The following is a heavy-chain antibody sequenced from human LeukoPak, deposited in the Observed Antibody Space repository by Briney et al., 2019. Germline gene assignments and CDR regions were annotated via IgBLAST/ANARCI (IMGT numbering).Heavy chain of an antibody. CDR3: ASHSNYDLHFDY. J-gene: IGHJ4*02. CDR2: IYHSGNT. CDR1: AYSISSTYY. D-gene: IGHD4-11*01. V-gene: IGHV4-38-2*02. Sequence: SETLSLTCTVSAYSISSTYYWGWIRQPPGKGLEWIGSIYHSGNTYYNPSLKSRVTVSVDTSKNQFSLKLSSVTAADTAVYYCASHSNYDLHFDYWGQGTLVTVSS.